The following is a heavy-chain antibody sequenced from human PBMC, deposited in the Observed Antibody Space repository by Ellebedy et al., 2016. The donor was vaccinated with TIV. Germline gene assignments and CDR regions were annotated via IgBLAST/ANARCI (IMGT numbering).Heavy chain of an antibody. CDR1: GFNFYTYG. CDR3: AKSRAGDLFDS. Sequence: GESLKISCETSGFNFYTYGMNWVRQAPGKGLEWVSTISQGPGITYYARSVKGRFTVSRDNSKNTVSLQMDSLRAEDTAIYYCAKSRAGDLFDSWGQGTLVTVSS. CDR2: ISQGPGIT. V-gene: IGHV3-23*01. D-gene: IGHD3-16*01. J-gene: IGHJ4*02.